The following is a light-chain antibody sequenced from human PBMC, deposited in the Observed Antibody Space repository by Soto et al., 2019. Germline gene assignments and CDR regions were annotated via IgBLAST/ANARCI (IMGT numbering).Light chain of an antibody. J-gene: IGKJ1*01. V-gene: IGKV3-20*01. Sequence: EIVLTQSPGTLSLSPGERATLSCRASQSVSSSYLAWYQQKPGQAPRLLIYGASSRATGIPDRFSGSGSGTDFTLTIGRLEPEDFAVYYCQQYGGAPRTLGQGTKVDIK. CDR1: QSVSSSY. CDR2: GAS. CDR3: QQYGGAPRT.